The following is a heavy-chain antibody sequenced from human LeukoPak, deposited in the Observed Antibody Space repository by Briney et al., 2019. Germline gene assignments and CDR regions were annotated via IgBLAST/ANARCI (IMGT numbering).Heavy chain of an antibody. CDR3: AREDYDILTGYPMGYFDY. CDR2: IIPIFGTA. D-gene: IGHD3-9*01. J-gene: IGHJ4*02. CDR1: GGTFSSYA. Sequence: GASVKVSCKASGGTFSSYAISWVRQAPGQGLEWMGGIIPIFGTANYAQKFQGRVTITADESTSTAYMELSSLRSEDTAVYYCAREDYDILTGYPMGYFDYWGQGTLVTVSS. V-gene: IGHV1-69*13.